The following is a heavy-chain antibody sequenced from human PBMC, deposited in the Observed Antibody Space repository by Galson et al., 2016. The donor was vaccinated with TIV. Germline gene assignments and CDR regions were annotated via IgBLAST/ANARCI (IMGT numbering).Heavy chain of an antibody. Sequence: SLRLSCAASGEFTFSNYAMSWVRQAQGKGLEWVSSISNSDGPTDYADSVRGRFTISSDNSKGMLYLQMHRLRADDSAIYYCASGSETYFSLYWGLGTLVTVSS. J-gene: IGHJ4*02. CDR1: GEFTFSNYA. CDR3: ASGSETYFSLY. CDR2: ISNSDGPT. V-gene: IGHV3-23*01. D-gene: IGHD3-10*01.